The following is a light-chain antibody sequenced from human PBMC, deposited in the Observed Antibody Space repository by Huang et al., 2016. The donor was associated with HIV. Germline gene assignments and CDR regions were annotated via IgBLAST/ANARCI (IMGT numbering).Light chain of an antibody. CDR1: QDISKY. J-gene: IGKJ1*01. CDR3: QHSYTTPKT. Sequence: DIQMTQSPSSLSASVGDRVTITCRASQDISKYVNWYQQRPGKAPKFLIYAASTLQSGVPSRFSGSGSGTEFTLTISDLQPEDFATYYCQHSYTTPKTFGQGTKVEIK. V-gene: IGKV1-39*01. CDR2: AAS.